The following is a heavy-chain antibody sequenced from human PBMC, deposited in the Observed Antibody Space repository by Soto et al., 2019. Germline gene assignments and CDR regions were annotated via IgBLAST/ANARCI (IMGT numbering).Heavy chain of an antibody. Sequence: KTSETLSLTCTVSGGSISSGGYYWSWIRQHPGKGLEWIGYIYYSGSTYYNPSLKSRVTISVDTSKNQFSLKLSSVTAADTAVYYCARGGQQLDPWYYYGMDVWGQGTTVTVSS. J-gene: IGHJ6*02. CDR3: ARGGQQLDPWYYYGMDV. CDR2: IYYSGST. CDR1: GGSISSGGYY. D-gene: IGHD6-13*01. V-gene: IGHV4-31*03.